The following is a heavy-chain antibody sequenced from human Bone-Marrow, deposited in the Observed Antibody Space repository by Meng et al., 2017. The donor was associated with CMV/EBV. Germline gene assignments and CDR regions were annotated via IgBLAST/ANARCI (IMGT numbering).Heavy chain of an antibody. J-gene: IGHJ3*01. V-gene: IGHV4-59*12. CDR1: GYSFTSYW. D-gene: IGHD3-22*01. Sequence: ESLKISCKGSGYSFTSYWIGWVRQMPGKGLEWIGYIYYSGSTYYNPSLKSRVTISVDTSKSQFSLKLSSVTAADTAVYYCAREFRYYDSSDYYFDGFDVWGQGTMVTVSS. CDR2: IYYSGST. CDR3: AREFRYYDSSDYYFDGFDV.